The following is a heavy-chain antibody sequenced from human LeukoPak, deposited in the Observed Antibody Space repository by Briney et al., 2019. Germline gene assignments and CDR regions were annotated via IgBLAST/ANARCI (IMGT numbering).Heavy chain of an antibody. J-gene: IGHJ4*02. Sequence: SQTLSLTCAISGDSVSSNSAAWNWIRQSPSRGLEWLGRTYYRSKWYNDYAVSVKSRITINPDTSKNQFSLQLTSVTPEDTAVYYCARGALYSGYDSFFDYWGQGTLVTVSS. D-gene: IGHD5-12*01. V-gene: IGHV6-1*01. CDR1: GDSVSSNSAA. CDR2: TYYRSKWYN. CDR3: ARGALYSGYDSFFDY.